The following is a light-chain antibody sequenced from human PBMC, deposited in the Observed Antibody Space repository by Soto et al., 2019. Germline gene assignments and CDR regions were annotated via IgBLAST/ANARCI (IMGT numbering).Light chain of an antibody. J-gene: IGLJ2*01. CDR3: LLYYGGARV. Sequence: QAVVTQEPSLTVSPGGTVTLTCASSTGAVTSGYYPSWFQQNPGQAPRALIYSTSNKHPWTPARFSGSLLGGKAALTLSGVQPEDEAEYYCLLYYGGARVFGGGTKRTVL. CDR1: TGAVTSGYY. V-gene: IGLV7-43*01. CDR2: STS.